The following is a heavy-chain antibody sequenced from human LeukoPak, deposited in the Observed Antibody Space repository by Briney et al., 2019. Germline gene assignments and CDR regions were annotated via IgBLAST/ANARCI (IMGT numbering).Heavy chain of an antibody. CDR1: GFAFRKYW. J-gene: IGHJ6*02. CDR2: IKQDGSEK. Sequence: RPGGSLRLSCAASGFAFRKYWTTWVRQAQGKRLEWVASIKQDGSEKYYVDSGKGRFTISRDNAKNSLFLQMNSLRDEDTAVYYCARGHYGMDVWGQGTTVTVSS. V-gene: IGHV3-7*05. CDR3: ARGHYGMDV.